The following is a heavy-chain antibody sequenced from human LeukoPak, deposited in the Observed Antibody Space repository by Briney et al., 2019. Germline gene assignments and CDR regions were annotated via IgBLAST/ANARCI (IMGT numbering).Heavy chain of an antibody. D-gene: IGHD4/OR15-4a*01. V-gene: IGHV4-34*01. Sequence: SETLSLTCAVYGGSFSGYYWSWIRQPPGKGLEWIGEINHSGSTNYNPSLKSRVTISVDTSKNQFSLKLTSATAADTAVYYCAGAAALTNWFDPWGQGTLVTVSS. CDR2: INHSGST. CDR3: AGAAALTNWFDP. CDR1: GGSFSGYY. J-gene: IGHJ5*02.